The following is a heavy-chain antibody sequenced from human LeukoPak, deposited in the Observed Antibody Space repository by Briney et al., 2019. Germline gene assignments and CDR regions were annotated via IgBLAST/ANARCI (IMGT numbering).Heavy chain of an antibody. CDR2: IYYSGST. D-gene: IGHD2-8*01. CDR1: GGSISSSSYY. J-gene: IGHJ5*02. CDR3: ARTRLGVSLPSVLGGGWFDT. Sequence: SETLSLTCTVSGGSISSSSYYWGWIRQPPGKGLEWIGSIYYSGSTYYSPSLRSRVTISLDTSRNQFSLKVTSVTASDTAVYFCARTRLGVSLPSVLGGGWFDTWGQGTLVTVSS. V-gene: IGHV4-39*07.